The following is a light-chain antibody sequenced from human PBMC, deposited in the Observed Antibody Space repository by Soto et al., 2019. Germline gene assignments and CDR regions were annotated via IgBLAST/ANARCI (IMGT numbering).Light chain of an antibody. CDR1: SSDVGGYNS. V-gene: IGLV2-14*01. J-gene: IGLJ2*01. CDR2: DVY. Sequence: QSVLTQPASVSGSPGQSITISCTGTSSDVGGYNSVSWYQQHPGEAPKLMIYDVYNRPSGVSYRFSGSKSGNTASLTISGLQAEDEADYYCSSYTSDTTRDVVFCGGTQLTVL. CDR3: SSYTSDTTRDVV.